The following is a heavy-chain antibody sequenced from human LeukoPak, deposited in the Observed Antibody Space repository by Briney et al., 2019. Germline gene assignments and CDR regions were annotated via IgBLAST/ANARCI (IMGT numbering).Heavy chain of an antibody. Sequence: ASVKVSCKASGYTFTKYVLHWVRRAPGQRPGWMGWINVGNGDTKYSQKLQGRVTIARDTTASTAYMELSSLRSEDTAVYYCARDRGGTGDFDYWGQGTQVTVSS. D-gene: IGHD1-1*01. CDR2: INVGNGDT. V-gene: IGHV1-3*01. CDR1: GYTFTKYV. J-gene: IGHJ4*02. CDR3: ARDRGGTGDFDY.